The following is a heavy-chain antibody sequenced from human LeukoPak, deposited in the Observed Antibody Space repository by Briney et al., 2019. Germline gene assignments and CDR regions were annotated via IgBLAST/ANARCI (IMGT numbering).Heavy chain of an antibody. D-gene: IGHD2-2*01. CDR3: ARDLKAYSSSGGVDY. CDR1: GFTFSNYG. J-gene: IGHJ4*02. CDR2: ISSSGTTI. V-gene: IGHV3-48*01. Sequence: QTGGSLRLSCAVSGFTFSNYGMNWVRQSPEKGLEWISYISSSGTTISYADSVKGRFTISRDSTRHSLYLQMNSLRAEDTAVYYCARDLKAYSSSGGVDYWGQGTLVTVSS.